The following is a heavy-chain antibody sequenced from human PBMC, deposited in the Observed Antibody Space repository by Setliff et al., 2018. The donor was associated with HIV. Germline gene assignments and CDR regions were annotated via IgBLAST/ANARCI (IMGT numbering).Heavy chain of an antibody. CDR1: GGSMRGYY. D-gene: IGHD3-22*01. J-gene: IGHJ2*01. CDR2: VYISGST. V-gene: IGHV4-4*07. Sequence: LSLTCTVSGGSMRGYYWSWIRQPAGMGLEWIGRVYISGSTNYNPSLESRVTMSLDNSKNQFSLKLSSVTAADTAVYYCARDRGTITMTVFDLWGRGTLVTVSS. CDR3: ARDRGTITMTVFDL.